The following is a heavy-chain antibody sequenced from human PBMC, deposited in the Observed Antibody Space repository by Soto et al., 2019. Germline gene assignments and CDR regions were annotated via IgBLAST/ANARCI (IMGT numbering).Heavy chain of an antibody. CDR1: GGSFSGYC. CDR3: AREYDYVWGSYRYTGSYFDY. Sequence: SQTLSLPWAVDGGSFSGYCWSWIRKPPGKGLEWIGEINHSGSTNYNPSLKSRVTISVDTSKNQFSLKLSSVTAADTAVYYCAREYDYVWGSYRYTGSYFDYWDQGTLVTVSS. D-gene: IGHD3-16*02. V-gene: IGHV4-34*01. J-gene: IGHJ4*02. CDR2: INHSGST.